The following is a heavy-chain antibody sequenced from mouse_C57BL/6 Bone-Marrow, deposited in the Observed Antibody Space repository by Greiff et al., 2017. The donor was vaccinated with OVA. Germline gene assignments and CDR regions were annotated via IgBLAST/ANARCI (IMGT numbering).Heavy chain of an antibody. CDR2: ISNLAYSI. J-gene: IGHJ4*01. CDR1: GFTFSDYG. Sequence: EVKLMESGGGLVQPGGSLKLSCAASGFTFSDYGMAWVRQAPRKGPEWVAFISNLAYSIYYADTVTGRFTISRENAKNTLYLEMSSLRSEDTAMYYCARHDYYGSLYAMDYWGQGTSVTVSS. D-gene: IGHD2-2*01. V-gene: IGHV5-15*01. CDR3: ARHDYYGSLYAMDY.